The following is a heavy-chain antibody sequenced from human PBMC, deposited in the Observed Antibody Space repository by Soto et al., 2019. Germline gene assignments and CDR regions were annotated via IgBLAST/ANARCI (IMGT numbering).Heavy chain of an antibody. D-gene: IGHD6-19*01. CDR3: GLLIAVAAPVDY. Sequence: SVKVSCKASGCTFSSYAISWVRQAPGQGLEWMGGIIPIFGTANYAQKFQGRVTITADESTSTAYMELSSLRSEDTAVYYCGLLIAVAAPVDYWGQGTLVTVSS. CDR1: GCTFSSYA. V-gene: IGHV1-69*13. J-gene: IGHJ4*02. CDR2: IIPIFGTA.